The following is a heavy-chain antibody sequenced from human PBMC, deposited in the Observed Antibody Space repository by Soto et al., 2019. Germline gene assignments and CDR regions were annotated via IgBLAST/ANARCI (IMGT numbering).Heavy chain of an antibody. CDR1: GYTFTGYY. CDR3: ARDIAVLEWLAGYYYGMDV. CDR2: INPNSGGT. Sequence: SVKVSCKASGYTFTGYYMHWVRQAPGQGLEWMGWINPNSGGTNYAQKFQGRVTMTRDTSISTAYMELSRLRSDDTAAYYCARDIAVLEWLAGYYYGMDVWGQGTTVSVSS. D-gene: IGHD3-3*01. V-gene: IGHV1-2*02. J-gene: IGHJ6*02.